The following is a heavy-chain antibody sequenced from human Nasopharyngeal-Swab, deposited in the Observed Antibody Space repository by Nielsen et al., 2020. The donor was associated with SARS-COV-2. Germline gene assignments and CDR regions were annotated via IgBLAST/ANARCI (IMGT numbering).Heavy chain of an antibody. J-gene: IGHJ5*02. CDR1: GYSFTSYW. Sequence: GESLKISCKGSGYSFTSYWISWVRQMPGKGLEWMGRIDPSDSYTNYSPSFQGHVTISADKSISTAYLQWSSLEASDTAMYYCARLGVYCSGGSCYGWFDPWGQGTLVTVSS. D-gene: IGHD2-15*01. CDR2: IDPSDSYT. CDR3: ARLGVYCSGGSCYGWFDP. V-gene: IGHV5-10-1*01.